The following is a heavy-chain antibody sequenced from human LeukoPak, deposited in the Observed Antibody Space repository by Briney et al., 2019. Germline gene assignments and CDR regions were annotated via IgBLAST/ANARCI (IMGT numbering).Heavy chain of an antibody. CDR1: GGSISSYY. D-gene: IGHD3-3*01. V-gene: IGHV4-59*01. Sequence: PSETLSLTCTVSGGSISSYYWSWIRQPPGKGLEWIGYIYYSGGTNYNPSLKTRVTISVDTSKNQFSLKLSSVTAADTAVYYCARTLTIFGGYFDYWGQGTLVTVSS. J-gene: IGHJ4*02. CDR3: ARTLTIFGGYFDY. CDR2: IYYSGGT.